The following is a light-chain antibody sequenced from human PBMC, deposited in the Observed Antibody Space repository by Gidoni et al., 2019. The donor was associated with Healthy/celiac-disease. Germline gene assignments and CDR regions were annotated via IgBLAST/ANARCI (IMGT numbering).Light chain of an antibody. V-gene: IGKV4-1*01. CDR3: QQYYSTQYT. Sequence: DIVMTHTLDALAVSLVERATINCKSSQSVLSSSNNKNSLAWYQQKPGQPPKLLLYWASTRESGVPDRFSGSGSGTDFTLTISSLQAEDVAVYYCQQYYSTQYTFXQXTKLEIK. CDR2: WAS. CDR1: QSVLSSSNNKNS. J-gene: IGKJ2*01.